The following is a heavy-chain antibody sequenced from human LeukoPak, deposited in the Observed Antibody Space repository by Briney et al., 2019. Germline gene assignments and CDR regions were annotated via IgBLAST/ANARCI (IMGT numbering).Heavy chain of an antibody. V-gene: IGHV1-69*06. CDR2: IIPLFTTT. CDR3: ARVAEVYYDSSGYYLGY. CDR1: GGTFNSYA. D-gene: IGHD3-22*01. Sequence: SVKVSCKASGGTFNSYAISWLRQAPGQGLEWMGGIIPLFTTTTYAQKFQGRVTITADKSTTTAYMELSGLTSDDTAVYYCARVAEVYYDSSGYYLGYWGQGTLVTVSS. J-gene: IGHJ4*02.